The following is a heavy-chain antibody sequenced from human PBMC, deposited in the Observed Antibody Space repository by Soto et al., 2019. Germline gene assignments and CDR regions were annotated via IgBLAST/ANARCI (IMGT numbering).Heavy chain of an antibody. CDR3: ATGGIYYEA. CDR1: GVAFRHNY. CDR2: ISTSGSPA. J-gene: IGHJ5*02. D-gene: IGHD1-26*01. V-gene: IGHV3-11*01. Sequence: GGALRLSFTVGGVAFRHNYLAWFRQAPGKGLEWLSYISTSGSPAYYADSVKGRFTISTDNAQQSLYPQMDSLRAEDTGVYYCATGGIYYEAWGQGTLVTVSS.